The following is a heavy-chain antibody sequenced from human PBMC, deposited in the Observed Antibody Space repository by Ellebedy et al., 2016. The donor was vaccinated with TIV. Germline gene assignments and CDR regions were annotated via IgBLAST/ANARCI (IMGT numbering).Heavy chain of an antibody. CDR2: INEDGSTK. Sequence: GESLKISXAVSGFTFSKYWMTWVRQAPGKGLEWVAIINEDGSTKHYADSVKGRFTMSRDTFSNTLFLQMNSLKIEDTAVYYCAREDWWRFDPWGQGTLVSVSS. CDR1: GFTFSKYW. V-gene: IGHV3-7*03. D-gene: IGHD2-15*01. J-gene: IGHJ5*02. CDR3: AREDWWRFDP.